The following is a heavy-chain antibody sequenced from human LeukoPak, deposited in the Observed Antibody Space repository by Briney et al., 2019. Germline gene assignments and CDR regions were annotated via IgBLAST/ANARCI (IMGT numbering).Heavy chain of an antibody. D-gene: IGHD6-19*01. Sequence: GGSLRLSCAASGFTFSSYDMHWVCQATGKGLEWVSAIGTAGDTYYPGSVKGRFTISRENAKNSLYLQMNSLRAGDTAVYYCARGAVPFYGMDVWGQGTTVTVSS. CDR3: ARGAVPFYGMDV. CDR2: IGTAGDT. CDR1: GFTFSSYD. V-gene: IGHV3-13*01. J-gene: IGHJ6*02.